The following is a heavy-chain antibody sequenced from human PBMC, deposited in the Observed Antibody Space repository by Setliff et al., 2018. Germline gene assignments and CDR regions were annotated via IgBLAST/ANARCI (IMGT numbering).Heavy chain of an antibody. CDR1: GYTFINYG. CDR2: ISGYNGNT. Sequence: ASVKVSCKTSGYTFINYGLSWMRQAPGQGLEWMGWISGYNGNTDYAQNLQGRVTMTIDTSTSTAYMELRSLRSDDTAVYYCARALFGVNDGLYHYFYMDIWGKGTTVTVSS. CDR3: ARALFGVNDGLYHYFYMDI. J-gene: IGHJ6*03. D-gene: IGHD3-10*02. V-gene: IGHV1-18*01.